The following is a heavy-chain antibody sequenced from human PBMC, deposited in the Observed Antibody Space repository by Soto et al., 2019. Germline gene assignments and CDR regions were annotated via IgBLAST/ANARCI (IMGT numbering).Heavy chain of an antibody. Sequence: QLQLQESGPGLVKPSETLSLTCTVSGGSISSSSYYWGWIRQPPGKGLEWIGSIYYSGSTYYNPSLKSRVTIXADPSXXQFSLKLSSVTAADTAVYYCARHFRHYYDSSGFDIWGQGTMVTVSS. D-gene: IGHD3-22*01. V-gene: IGHV4-39*01. CDR1: GGSISSSSYY. CDR2: IYYSGST. CDR3: ARHFRHYYDSSGFDI. J-gene: IGHJ3*02.